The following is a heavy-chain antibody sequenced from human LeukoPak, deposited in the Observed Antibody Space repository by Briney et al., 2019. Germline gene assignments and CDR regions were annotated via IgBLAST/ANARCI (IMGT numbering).Heavy chain of an antibody. J-gene: IGHJ4*02. Sequence: SETLSLTCTVSGGSISSYYWSWIRQPPGKGLEWIGYIYYSGSTNYNPSLKSRVTISADTSKNQFSLKLSSVTAADTALYYCARKSASGNYPLDYWGQGTLVTVSS. CDR1: GGSISSYY. CDR3: ARKSASGNYPLDY. V-gene: IGHV4-59*01. CDR2: IYYSGST. D-gene: IGHD3-10*01.